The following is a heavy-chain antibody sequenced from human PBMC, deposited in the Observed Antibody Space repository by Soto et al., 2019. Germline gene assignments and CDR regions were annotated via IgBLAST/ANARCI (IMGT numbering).Heavy chain of an antibody. Sequence: PGGSLRLSCAASGFTFSSYAMHWVRQAPGKGLEWVAVISYDGSNKYYADSVKGRFTISRDNSKNTLYLQMNSLRAEDTAVYYCARDTTVYQSCYYGMDVWGQGTTVTVSS. D-gene: IGHD1-26*01. J-gene: IGHJ6*02. CDR2: ISYDGSNK. CDR3: ARDTTVYQSCYYGMDV. CDR1: GFTFSSYA. V-gene: IGHV3-30-3*01.